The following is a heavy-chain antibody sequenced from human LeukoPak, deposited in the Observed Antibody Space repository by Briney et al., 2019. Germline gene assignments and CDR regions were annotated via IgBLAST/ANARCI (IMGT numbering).Heavy chain of an antibody. D-gene: IGHD6-25*01. V-gene: IGHV1-18*01. J-gene: IGHJ4*02. CDR1: VYSFITHS. Sequence: ASVTVSLNSSVYSFITHSINWVRQAPAQGLGWVGWISGYSGNTNYAQELQGRVNMTIDTSTGTAYMEVRSLRSDDPAVYYCARGHSSGRDYYFDYWGQGTLVSVSS. CDR2: ISGYSGNT. CDR3: ARGHSSGRDYYFDY.